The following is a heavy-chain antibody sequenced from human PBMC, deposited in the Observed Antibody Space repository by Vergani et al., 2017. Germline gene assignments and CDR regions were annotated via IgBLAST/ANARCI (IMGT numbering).Heavy chain of an antibody. CDR1: GGSISSGDYS. D-gene: IGHD2-2*01. CDR3: AREGCSSTSCYFDY. Sequence: QLQLQESGSGLVQPSQTLSLTCAVSGGSISSGDYSWSWIRQPPGKGLEWIGYIYHSGTTYYSPSLKSRVTISVDRSKNQFSLKLSSVTAADTAVYYCAREGCSSTSCYFDYWGQGTQVTVSS. CDR2: IYHSGTT. V-gene: IGHV4-30-2*01. J-gene: IGHJ4*02.